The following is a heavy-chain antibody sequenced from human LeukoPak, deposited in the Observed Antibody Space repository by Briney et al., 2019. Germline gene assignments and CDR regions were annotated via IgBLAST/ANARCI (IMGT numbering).Heavy chain of an antibody. D-gene: IGHD6-19*01. CDR2: ISSSSSTI. CDR3: ARIGIAVAGTNIPDGY. Sequence: PGGSLRLSCAASGFTFSSYSMNWVRQAPGKGLEWVSYISSSSSTIYYADSVKGRFTISRDNAKNSLYLQMNSLRAEDTAVYYCARIGIAVAGTNIPDGYWGQGTLVTVSS. CDR1: GFTFSSYS. V-gene: IGHV3-48*04. J-gene: IGHJ4*02.